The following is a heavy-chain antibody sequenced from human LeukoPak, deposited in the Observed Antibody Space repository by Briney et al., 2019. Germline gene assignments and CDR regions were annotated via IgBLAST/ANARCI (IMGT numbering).Heavy chain of an antibody. V-gene: IGHV1-69*05. D-gene: IGHD6-6*01. Sequence: SVKVSCKASGGTFSSYAISWVRQAPGQGLEWMGGIIPIFGTANYAQKFQGRVTITTDESTSTAYMELSSLRSEDTAVYYCARVVIAARRPDAFDIWGQGTMVTVS. J-gene: IGHJ3*02. CDR3: ARVVIAARRPDAFDI. CDR1: GGTFSSYA. CDR2: IIPIFGTA.